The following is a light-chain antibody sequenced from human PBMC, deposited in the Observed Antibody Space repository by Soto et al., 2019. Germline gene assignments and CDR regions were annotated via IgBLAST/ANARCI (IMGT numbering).Light chain of an antibody. CDR1: NIGSKN. J-gene: IGLJ3*02. CDR2: RDS. Sequence: SYELTQPLSVSVALGQTARINCGGNNIGSKNVHWYQQKPRQAPVLVIYRDSNRPSGIPERFSGSNSGNTATLTISRAQAGDEADYYCQVWDSSTARVFGGGTKVTVL. CDR3: QVWDSSTARV. V-gene: IGLV3-9*01.